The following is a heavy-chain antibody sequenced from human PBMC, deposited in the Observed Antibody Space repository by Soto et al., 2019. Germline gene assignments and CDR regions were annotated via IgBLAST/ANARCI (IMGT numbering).Heavy chain of an antibody. CDR2: IYYSGST. Sequence: QLQLQESGPGLVKPSETLSLTCTVSGGSISSSSYYWGWIRQPPGKGLEWIGSIYYSGSTYYNPSLKSRVTISVDTSKNQFSLKLSSVTAADTAVYYCARLGVIRFLEVWGQGTLVTVSS. D-gene: IGHD3-3*01. V-gene: IGHV4-39*01. J-gene: IGHJ4*02. CDR1: GGSISSSSYY. CDR3: ARLGVIRFLEV.